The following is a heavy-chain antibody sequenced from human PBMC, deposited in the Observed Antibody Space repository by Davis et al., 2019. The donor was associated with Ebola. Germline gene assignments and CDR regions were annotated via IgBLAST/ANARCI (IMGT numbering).Heavy chain of an antibody. J-gene: IGHJ6*02. V-gene: IGHV4-59*01. Sequence: SETLSLTCTVSGGSLGNYYWSWIRQPPGMGLEWIGDVYYIGSTNYNPSLKSRLSMSVDTSKNQFSLKLRSVTAADTAVYYCARVVYNYSYNYFGVDVWGQGATVTVSS. CDR1: GGSLGNYY. D-gene: IGHD1-1*01. CDR2: VYYIGST. CDR3: ARVVYNYSYNYFGVDV.